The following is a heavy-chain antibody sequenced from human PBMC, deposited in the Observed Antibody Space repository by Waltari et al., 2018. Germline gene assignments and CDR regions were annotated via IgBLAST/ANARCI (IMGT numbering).Heavy chain of an antibody. CDR3: ARASISRDTGNTFDS. CDR2: ISGDGAGT. J-gene: IGHJ4*02. V-gene: IGHV3-74*02. D-gene: IGHD5-18*01. Sequence: EVQLVESGGGLVRPGVSLRLSCAASGFTFSSYSMHWVRQAPGKGLEWVARISGDGAGTHYADSVRGRFTISRDNANNMVYLQMNSLSDDDTATYFCARASISRDTGNTFDSWGQGNLVTVSS. CDR1: GFTFSSYS.